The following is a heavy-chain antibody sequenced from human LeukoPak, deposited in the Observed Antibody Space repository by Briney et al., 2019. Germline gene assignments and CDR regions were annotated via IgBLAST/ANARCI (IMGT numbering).Heavy chain of an antibody. V-gene: IGHV3-21*01. D-gene: IGHD2-2*01. Sequence: PGGSLRLSCAASGFTFSSDSMTWVRQAPGKGLEWVSSISSSSSYIYYADSVKGRFTISRDNAKNSLHLQMNSLRAEDTAVYYCARDTSSVVPAAPREDKWGQGTLLTVPS. CDR1: GFTFSSDS. J-gene: IGHJ4*02. CDR3: ARDTSSVVPAAPREDK. CDR2: ISSSSSYI.